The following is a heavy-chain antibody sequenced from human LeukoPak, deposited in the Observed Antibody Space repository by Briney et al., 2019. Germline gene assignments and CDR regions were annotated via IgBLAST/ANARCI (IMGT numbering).Heavy chain of an antibody. D-gene: IGHD3-22*01. CDR3: ATFFPSSGPYFDY. CDR1: GYTLTEVS. V-gene: IGHV1-24*01. Sequence: ASVKVACKVSGYTLTEVSMHWVRQAPGKGLEWMGGFDPEDGETIYAQKFQGRVTMTEDTSTDTAYMELSSLRSEDTAVYYCATFFPSSGPYFDYWGQGTLVTVSS. J-gene: IGHJ4*02. CDR2: FDPEDGET.